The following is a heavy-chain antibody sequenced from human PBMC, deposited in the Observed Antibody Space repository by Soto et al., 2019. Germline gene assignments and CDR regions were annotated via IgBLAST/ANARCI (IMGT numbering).Heavy chain of an antibody. CDR2: ISGSGGST. V-gene: IGHV3-23*01. D-gene: IGHD6-13*01. CDR1: GFTFSSYA. Sequence: LSLSCAASGFTFSSYAMSWVRQAPGKGLEWVSAISGSGGSTYYADSVKGRFTISRDNSKNTLYLQMNSLRAEDTAVYYCAKDQSGSSSWYLGWFDPWGQGTLVTVSS. CDR3: AKDQSGSSSWYLGWFDP. J-gene: IGHJ5*02.